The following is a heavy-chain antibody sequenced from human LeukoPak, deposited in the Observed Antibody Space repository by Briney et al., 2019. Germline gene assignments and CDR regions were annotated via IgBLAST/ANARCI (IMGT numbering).Heavy chain of an antibody. V-gene: IGHV4-61*08. D-gene: IGHD4-17*01. CDR1: GGSISSGGYY. CDR2: IYHSGST. CDR3: AREVRSTGYYFDS. Sequence: PSETLSLTCTVSGGSISSGGYYWSWIRQPPGKGLEWIGYIYHSGSTNYNPSLKSRVIISLDASKNQFSLKVSSVTAADTAVYYCAREVRSTGYYFDSWGQGTLVTVSS. J-gene: IGHJ4*02.